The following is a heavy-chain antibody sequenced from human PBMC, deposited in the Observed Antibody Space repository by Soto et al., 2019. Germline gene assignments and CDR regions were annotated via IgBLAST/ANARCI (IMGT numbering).Heavy chain of an antibody. V-gene: IGHV4-39*01. CDR3: RRSSRYSTDV. CDR1: GDSIRSSSY. Sequence: SETLSLTCTVSGDSIRSSSYCGWIRQPPGKGLEWIGSIYSTGNTYYNPSLNSQVTISVDTSKNQFSLNVISVTAADTAVYYCRRSSRYSTDVWGQGTTVT. D-gene: IGHD6-13*01. CDR2: IYSTGNT. J-gene: IGHJ6*02.